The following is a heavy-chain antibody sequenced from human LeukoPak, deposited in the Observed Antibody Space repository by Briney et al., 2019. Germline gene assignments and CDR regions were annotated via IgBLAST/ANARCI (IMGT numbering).Heavy chain of an antibody. V-gene: IGHV3-21*01. J-gene: IGHJ4*02. CDR1: RFPFSSYT. Sequence: GGSLRLSCAASRFPFSSYTMNWVRQAPGKGLEWVSSLSSSSYIYYADSVKGRFTISRDNAKNSLYLQMNSLRAEDTAVYYCARDSGSGRPYYFDSWGQGTLVTVSS. CDR2: LSSSSYI. CDR3: ARDSGSGRPYYFDS. D-gene: IGHD3-10*01.